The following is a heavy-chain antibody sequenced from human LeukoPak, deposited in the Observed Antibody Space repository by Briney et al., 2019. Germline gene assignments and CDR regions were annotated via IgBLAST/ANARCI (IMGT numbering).Heavy chain of an antibody. D-gene: IGHD6-13*01. Sequence: SETLSLTCAVYGESFSGYYWSWIRQPPGKGLEWIGEINHSGSTNYNPSLKSRVTISVNTSKNQFSLKLSSVTAADTAVYYCARVPSSSWGQGTLVTVSS. V-gene: IGHV4-34*01. J-gene: IGHJ1*01. CDR3: ARVPSSS. CDR1: GESFSGYY. CDR2: INHSGST.